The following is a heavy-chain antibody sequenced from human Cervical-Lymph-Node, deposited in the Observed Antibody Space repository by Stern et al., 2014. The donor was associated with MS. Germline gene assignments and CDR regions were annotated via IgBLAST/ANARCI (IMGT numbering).Heavy chain of an antibody. J-gene: IGHJ6*02. CDR1: GGSISSYY. CDR2: IYTSGST. V-gene: IGHV4-4*07. D-gene: IGHD2-8*01. Sequence: QVQLQESGPGLVKPSETLSLTCTVSGGSISSYYWSWIRQPAGKGLELIGRIYTSGSTNYNPSLKSRVTMSVDTSKNQFSLKLGSVTAADTAVYYCAGVLMVYAIHHYYYYGMDVWGQGTTVTVSS. CDR3: AGVLMVYAIHHYYYYGMDV.